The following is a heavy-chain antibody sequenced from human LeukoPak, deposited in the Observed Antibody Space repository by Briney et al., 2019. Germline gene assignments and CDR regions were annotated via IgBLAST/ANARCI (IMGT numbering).Heavy chain of an antibody. CDR2: INTDGRTT. CDR3: ARGGLEPVDY. V-gene: IGHV3-74*01. CDR1: GFTFSNYW. D-gene: IGHD5-24*01. J-gene: IGHJ4*02. Sequence: PGGSLRLSCAVSGFTFSNYWMHWVRQAPGMGLVWVSRINTDGRTTSYADSVKGRFTISRDNAKNILYLEVNSLRTGDTAVYYCARGGLEPVDYWGQGTLVTVSS.